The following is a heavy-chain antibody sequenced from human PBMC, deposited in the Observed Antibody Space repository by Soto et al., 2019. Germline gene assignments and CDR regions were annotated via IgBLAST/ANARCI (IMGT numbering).Heavy chain of an antibody. V-gene: IGHV4-39*02. CDR3: ARLEWGSSWYYLAY. D-gene: IGHD6-13*01. CDR1: GGSISSSSYH. J-gene: IGHJ4*02. CDR2: IYYSGST. Sequence: SETLSLTCTVSGGSISSSSYHWGWIRQTPGKGLEWIGNIYYSGSTYYNPSLKSRVTISVDTSKNHFSLKLSSLTAADTAVYYCARLEWGSSWYYLAYWGQGTLVTVSS.